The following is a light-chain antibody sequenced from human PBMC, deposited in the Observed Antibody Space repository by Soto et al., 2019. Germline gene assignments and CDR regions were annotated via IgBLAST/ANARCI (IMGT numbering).Light chain of an antibody. CDR1: SSDVGGYNY. J-gene: IGLJ2*01. Sequence: QSVLTQPASVSGSPGQSITISCTGTSSDVGGYNYVSWYQQHPGKAPKLMIYDVTNRPSGVSNRFSGSKSGSTASLTISGLRAEDEADCYCSSYTSSSTQVFGGGTKVTVL. CDR3: SSYTSSSTQV. V-gene: IGLV2-14*03. CDR2: DVT.